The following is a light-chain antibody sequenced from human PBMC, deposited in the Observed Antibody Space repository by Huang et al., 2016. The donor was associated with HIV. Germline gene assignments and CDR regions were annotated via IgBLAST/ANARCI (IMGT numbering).Light chain of an antibody. V-gene: IGKV4-1*01. CDR3: HQYYETPRT. CDR2: WAS. Sequence: DIVMTQSPDSLAVSLGERATINCKSSQSLVYKSNNKTYFTWYQQKLGRPPQVLIYWASTRISGVPDRFSGSGSGTHFTLTISSLQAEDVAFYYCHQYYETPRTFGQGTKVEIK. CDR1: QSLVYKSNNKTY. J-gene: IGKJ1*01.